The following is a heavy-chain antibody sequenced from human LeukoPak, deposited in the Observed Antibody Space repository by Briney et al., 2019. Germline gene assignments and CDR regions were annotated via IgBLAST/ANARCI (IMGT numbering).Heavy chain of an antibody. D-gene: IGHD6-13*01. CDR3: AKDIAAVGTSTFDY. CDR1: GFTFSNYG. J-gene: IGHJ4*02. V-gene: IGHV3-30*02. CDR2: IRYDRSNK. Sequence: GGSLRLSCAASGFTFSNYGIHWVRQAPGKGLEWVAFIRYDRSNKYYADSVKGRFTISRDNSKNTLYLQMHSLRAEDTALYYCAKDIAAVGTSTFDYWGQGTLVAVSS.